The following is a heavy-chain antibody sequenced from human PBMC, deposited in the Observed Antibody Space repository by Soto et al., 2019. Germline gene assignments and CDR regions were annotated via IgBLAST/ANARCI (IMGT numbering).Heavy chain of an antibody. CDR3: ARLGAYYYDSSGYS. CDR2: IYYSGST. Sequence: SETLSLTCTVSGGSISSSSYYWGWIRQPPGKGLEWIGSIYYSGSTYYNPSLKSRVTISVDTSKNQFSLKLSSVTAADTAVYYCARLGAYYYDSSGYSWGQGTLVTV. D-gene: IGHD3-22*01. J-gene: IGHJ5*02. CDR1: GGSISSSSYY. V-gene: IGHV4-39*01.